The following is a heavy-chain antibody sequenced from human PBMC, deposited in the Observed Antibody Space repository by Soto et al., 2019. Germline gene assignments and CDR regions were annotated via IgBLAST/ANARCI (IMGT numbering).Heavy chain of an antibody. D-gene: IGHD5-18*01. Sequence: QITLRESAPTLVKPTQTLTLTCTFSGFSFSTRGVGVAWFRQPPGGTLEWLELIYWDDDKRYTPSLRSNLTITQDTSKDQVVLTMTNMDPVDTATYYCAHRPAYNYRFDYWGQGTLVTVSS. CDR1: GFSFSTRGVG. J-gene: IGHJ4*02. CDR2: IYWDDDK. CDR3: AHRPAYNYRFDY. V-gene: IGHV2-5*02.